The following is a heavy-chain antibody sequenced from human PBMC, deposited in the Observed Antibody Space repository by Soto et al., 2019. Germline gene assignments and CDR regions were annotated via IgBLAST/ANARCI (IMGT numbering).Heavy chain of an antibody. CDR2: IIPIFGTA. D-gene: IGHD3-3*01. Sequence: QVQLVQSGAEVKKPGSSVKVSCKASGGTFSTYAISWVRQAPGQGLEWMGGIIPIFGTAKYAQKFQGRVTITADESTRTAYMELSSLRSEDTAVYYWAREIFGVIISGGRDAFDIWGQGTMVTVSS. CDR3: AREIFGVIISGGRDAFDI. J-gene: IGHJ3*02. V-gene: IGHV1-69*01. CDR1: GGTFSTYA.